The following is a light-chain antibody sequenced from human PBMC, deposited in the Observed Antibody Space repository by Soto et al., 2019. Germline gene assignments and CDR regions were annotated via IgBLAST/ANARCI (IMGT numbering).Light chain of an antibody. CDR1: QSVSTY. J-gene: IGKJ1*01. CDR2: DAS. CDR3: QQYTNWPRT. Sequence: EIVLTQFPATLSLSPGERATLSCRTSQSVSTYVAWYQQKAGQAPRLLIYDASNRATGIPARFSGSGSGTDFTLTISSLQSEDFAIYYCQQYTNWPRTFGQGTKVEIK. V-gene: IGKV3-11*01.